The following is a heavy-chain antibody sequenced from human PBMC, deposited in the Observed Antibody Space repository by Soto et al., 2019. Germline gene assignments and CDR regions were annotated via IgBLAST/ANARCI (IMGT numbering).Heavy chain of an antibody. CDR2: ISYDGSNK. CDR1: GFTFSSYA. V-gene: IGHV3-30-3*01. Sequence: GGSLRLSCAASGFTFSSYAMHWVRQAPGKGLEWVAVISYDGSNKYYADSVKGRFTISRDNSKNTLYLQMNSLRAEDTAVYYCARTIAVAAPFDYWGQGTLVTVSS. CDR3: ARTIAVAAPFDY. J-gene: IGHJ4*02. D-gene: IGHD6-19*01.